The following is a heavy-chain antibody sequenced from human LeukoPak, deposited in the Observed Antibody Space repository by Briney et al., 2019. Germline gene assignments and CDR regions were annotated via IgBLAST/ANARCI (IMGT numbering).Heavy chain of an antibody. J-gene: IGHJ4*02. V-gene: IGHV1-2*02. CDR2: INPNSGGT. D-gene: IGHD2-2*01. Sequence: ASVKVSCKASGYTFTGYYMHWVRQAPGQGLEWMGWINPNSGGTNYAQKFQGRVTMTRDTSISTAYMELSRLRSDDTAVYYCARDKKHCSSTSCHSPFGYWGQGTLVTVSS. CDR1: GYTFTGYY. CDR3: ARDKKHCSSTSCHSPFGY.